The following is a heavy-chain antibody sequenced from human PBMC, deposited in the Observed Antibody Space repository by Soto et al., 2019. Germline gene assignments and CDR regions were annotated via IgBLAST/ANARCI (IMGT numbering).Heavy chain of an antibody. Sequence: ASVKVSCKASGYTFTNYPMHWLRQAPGQRLEWLGWISAGNGNTKYSQNFQGRLTFTRDTSATTAYMELNSLQSEDTSVYYCARNRSPRALDAFDIWGQGTMVTVSS. CDR3: ARNRSPRALDAFDI. V-gene: IGHV1-3*01. CDR1: GYTFTNYP. J-gene: IGHJ3*02. CDR2: ISAGNGNT.